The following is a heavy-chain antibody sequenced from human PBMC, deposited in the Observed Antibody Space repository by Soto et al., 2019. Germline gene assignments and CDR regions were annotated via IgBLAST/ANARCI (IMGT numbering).Heavy chain of an antibody. CDR2: ISSSSSYI. CDR1: GFTFSSYS. Sequence: LRLSCAASGFTFSSYSMNWVRQAPGKGLEWVSSISSSSSYIYYADSVKGRFTTSRDNAKNSLYLQMNSLRAEDTAVYYCARTIVVVPAAINYGMDVWGQGTTVTVSS. J-gene: IGHJ6*02. CDR3: ARTIVVVPAAINYGMDV. V-gene: IGHV3-21*01. D-gene: IGHD2-2*01.